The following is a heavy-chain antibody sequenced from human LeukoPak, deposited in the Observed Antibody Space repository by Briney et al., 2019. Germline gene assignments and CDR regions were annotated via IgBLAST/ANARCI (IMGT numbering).Heavy chain of an antibody. D-gene: IGHD6-13*01. Sequence: AGGSLRLSCAASGFTFSSYWMHWVRQAPGKGLVWVSRINSDGSSTSYADSVKGRFTITRGNAKNTLYLQMNSLRAEDTAVYYCATGVQLVRYFDYWGQGTLVTVSS. CDR2: INSDGSST. V-gene: IGHV3-74*01. CDR3: ATGVQLVRYFDY. CDR1: GFTFSSYW. J-gene: IGHJ4*02.